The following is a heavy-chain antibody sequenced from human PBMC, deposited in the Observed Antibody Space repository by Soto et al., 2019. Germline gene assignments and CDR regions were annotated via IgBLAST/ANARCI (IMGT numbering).Heavy chain of an antibody. D-gene: IGHD6-13*01. CDR2: IDGNNEK. J-gene: IGHJ4*02. Sequence: SGPTLVNPTQTLTLTCTFSGFSLITGGVRVSWIRQPPGQALEWLARIDGNNEKYYTTSLKTRLTISKDNSKNQVVLTMTNMDPVDTGTYYCARTMPAAGTFDYWGQGALVTVS. CDR1: GFSLITGGVR. V-gene: IGHV2-70*04. CDR3: ARTMPAAGTFDY.